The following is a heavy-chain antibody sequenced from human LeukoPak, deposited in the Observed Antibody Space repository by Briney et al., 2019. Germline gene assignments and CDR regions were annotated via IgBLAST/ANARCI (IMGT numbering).Heavy chain of an antibody. J-gene: IGHJ4*02. CDR2: VIPMFGTT. CDR3: ARRGVNTDYYDIATNSYSPRYYFDF. V-gene: IGHV1-69*13. Sequence: SVKVSCKASGGTFSRFSINWLRQAPGQGLEWMGGVIPMFGTTDYAQKFQGRVTITADESTSTAYMELSSLRSEDTAVYYCARRGVNTDYYDIATNSYSPRYYFDFWGQGTLVTVSS. CDR1: GGTFSRFS. D-gene: IGHD3-9*01.